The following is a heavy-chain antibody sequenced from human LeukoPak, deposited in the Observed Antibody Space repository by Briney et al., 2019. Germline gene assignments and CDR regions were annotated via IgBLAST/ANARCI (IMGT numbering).Heavy chain of an antibody. D-gene: IGHD3-3*01. J-gene: IGHJ4*02. CDR3: ARASITIFGVVIRLNYFDY. V-gene: IGHV3-21*01. CDR1: GFTFSSYS. Sequence: GGSLRLSCAASGFTFSSYSMNWVRQAPGKGLEWVSSISSSSSYIYYADSVKGRFTISRDNAKNSLYLQMYSLRAEDTAVYYCARASITIFGVVIRLNYFDYWGQGTLVTVSS. CDR2: ISSSSSYI.